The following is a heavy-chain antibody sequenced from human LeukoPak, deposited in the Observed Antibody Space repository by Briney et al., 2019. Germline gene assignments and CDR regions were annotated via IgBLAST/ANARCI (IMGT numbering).Heavy chain of an antibody. CDR3: ANVADSSGWYGEAFDI. D-gene: IGHD6-19*01. CDR2: ISGSGGST. J-gene: IGHJ3*02. CDR1: GFTFSSFA. V-gene: IGHV3-23*01. Sequence: PGGSLRLSCAASGFTFSSFAMSWVRQAPGKGLEWVSVISGSGGSTYYADSVKGRFTISRDNSKNTLYLQMNSLRAEDTAVYYCANVADSSGWYGEAFDIWGQGTMVTVSS.